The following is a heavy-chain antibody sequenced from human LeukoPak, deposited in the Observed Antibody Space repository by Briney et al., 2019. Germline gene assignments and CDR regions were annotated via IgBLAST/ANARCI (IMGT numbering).Heavy chain of an antibody. CDR1: GFTFSSYG. J-gene: IGHJ4*02. Sequence: GRSLRLSCAASGFTFSSYGMHWVRQAPGKGLEWVAVISYDGSNKYYADSVKGRFTISRDNSKNTLYLQMNSLRAEDTAVYYCGKDYCSSTSYYGVSSDYWAQGTLVT. CDR2: ISYDGSNK. CDR3: GKDYCSSTSYYGVSSDY. V-gene: IGHV3-30*18. D-gene: IGHD2-2*01.